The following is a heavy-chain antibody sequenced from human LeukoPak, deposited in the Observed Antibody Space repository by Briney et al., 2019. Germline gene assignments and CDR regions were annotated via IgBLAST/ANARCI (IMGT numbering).Heavy chain of an antibody. D-gene: IGHD6-13*01. CDR2: INPNIGTT. CDR1: GYTFTIYY. Sequence: GASVKVSFKASGYTFTIYYMHWVRQAPGQGLEWMGIINPNIGTTRYAQKFQGRVILTRDPSTRTVYMELSSLTSEDTAVYHCAREATSRVVPASAGKDFDYWGQGTLVTVSS. J-gene: IGHJ4*02. CDR3: AREATSRVVPASAGKDFDY. V-gene: IGHV1-46*01.